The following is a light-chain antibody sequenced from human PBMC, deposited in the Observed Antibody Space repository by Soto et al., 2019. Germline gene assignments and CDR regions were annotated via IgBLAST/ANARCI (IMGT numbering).Light chain of an antibody. CDR1: QSVSSY. J-gene: IGKJ1*01. CDR2: DSS. CDR3: QQRGNWPRT. Sequence: EIVLTQSPATLSLSPGERATLSCRASQSVSSYLAWYQQKPGQAPRLLIYDSSKRATGIPARFSGSGSGTDLTLTISNLEPEDFAVYYCQQRGNWPRTFGQGTKVEIK. V-gene: IGKV3-11*01.